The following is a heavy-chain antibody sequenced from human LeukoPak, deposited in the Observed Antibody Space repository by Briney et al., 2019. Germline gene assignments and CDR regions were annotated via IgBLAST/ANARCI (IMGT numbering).Heavy chain of an antibody. CDR2: IKTQNGNT. Sequence: ASVKVSCKASGYTFNTYGISWVRQAPGQGPEWMEWIKTQNGNTNYAPKLQGRVTMTKDTSTSTAYMELRSLTSDDTAVYYCARKTIGYHWFDPWGQGTLVTVSS. J-gene: IGHJ5*02. CDR1: GYTFNTYG. V-gene: IGHV1-18*01. D-gene: IGHD5-12*01. CDR3: ARKTIGYHWFDP.